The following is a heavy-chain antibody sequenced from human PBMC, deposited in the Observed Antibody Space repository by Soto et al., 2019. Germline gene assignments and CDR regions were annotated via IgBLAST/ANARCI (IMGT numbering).Heavy chain of an antibody. CDR1: GGTFSSYT. CDR2: IIPILGIA. J-gene: IGHJ5*02. V-gene: IGHV1-69*04. D-gene: IGHD2-15*01. CDR3: ARDPVVVAASPWFDP. Sequence: SVKVSCKASGGTFSSYTISWVRQAPGQGLEWMGRIIPILGIANYAQKFQGRVTITADKSTSTAYMELSSLRSEDTAVYYCARDPVVVAASPWFDPWGQGTLVTVSS.